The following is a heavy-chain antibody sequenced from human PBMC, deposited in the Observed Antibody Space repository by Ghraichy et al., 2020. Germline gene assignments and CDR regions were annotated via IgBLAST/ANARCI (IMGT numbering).Heavy chain of an antibody. Sequence: GGSLRLSCAASGFTFSSYAMSWVRQAPGKGLEWVSAISTSGGSTSYADSVRGRFTISRDNSKNTLSLQMNSLSAEDTAVYYCAKRHFIDGTYYSGFDYWGQGTLVTVSS. CDR2: ISTSGGST. V-gene: IGHV3-23*01. D-gene: IGHD2-15*01. CDR1: GFTFSSYA. CDR3: AKRHFIDGTYYSGFDY. J-gene: IGHJ4*02.